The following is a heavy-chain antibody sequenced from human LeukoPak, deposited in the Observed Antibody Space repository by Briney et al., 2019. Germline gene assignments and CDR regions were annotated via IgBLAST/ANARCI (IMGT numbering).Heavy chain of an antibody. CDR2: INHRGST. Sequence: PSETLSHTRAVYGGSFRGYFWSGLPQPPGGGGEWSGEINHRGSTQYNPPLKCRVTISVHASKPQFPRTLTSVTGAHTAGPFCARVKRRMGSSSGDYSDYCGQGALVTVPS. J-gene: IGHJ4*02. CDR3: ARVKRRMGSSSGDYSDY. CDR1: GGSFRGYF. V-gene: IGHV4-34*01. D-gene: IGHD6-6*01.